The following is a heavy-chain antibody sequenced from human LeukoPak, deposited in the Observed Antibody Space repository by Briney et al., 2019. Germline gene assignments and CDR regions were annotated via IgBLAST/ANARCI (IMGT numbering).Heavy chain of an antibody. CDR1: GFTFSSYA. V-gene: IGHV3-30*01. D-gene: IGHD3-3*01. J-gene: IGHJ4*02. CDR2: ISYDGSNK. Sequence: GRSLRLSCAASGFTFSSYAMHWVRQAPGKGLEWVAVISYDGSNKYYADSVKGRFTISRDNSKNTLYLQMNSLRAEDTAVYYCARDSLRFLEWPTLGYWGQGTLVTVSS. CDR3: ARDSLRFLEWPTLGY.